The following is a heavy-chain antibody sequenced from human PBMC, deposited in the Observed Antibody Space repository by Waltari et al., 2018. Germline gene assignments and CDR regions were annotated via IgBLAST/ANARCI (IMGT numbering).Heavy chain of an antibody. CDR3: AREQQLPLYYFDY. D-gene: IGHD6-13*01. CDR1: GGSISSGSYY. CDR2: SYTSVST. V-gene: IGHV4-61*02. Sequence: QVQLQESGPGLVKPSQTLSLTCPVSGGSISSGSYYWSWIRQPAGKGLEGIGRSYTSVSTNYKPSLKSRVTIAVDTSKNQCSLKLSSVTAADTAVYYCAREQQLPLYYFDYWGQGTLVTVSS. J-gene: IGHJ4*02.